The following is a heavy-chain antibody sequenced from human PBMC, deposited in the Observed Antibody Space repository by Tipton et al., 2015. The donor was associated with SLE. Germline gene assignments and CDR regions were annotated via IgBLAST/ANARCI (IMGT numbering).Heavy chain of an antibody. CDR1: GFTFSSYS. CDR2: ISSSSSYI. D-gene: IGHD4-17*01. Sequence: VQLVQSGGGLVKPGGSLRLSCAASGFTFSSYSMNWVRQAPGKGLEWVSSISSSSSYIYYADSVKGRFTISRDNAKNSLYLQMNSLRAEDTAVYYCAREMTTVTPSYYYYGMDVWGQGTTVTVSS. V-gene: IGHV3-21*03. CDR3: AREMTTVTPSYYYYGMDV. J-gene: IGHJ6*02.